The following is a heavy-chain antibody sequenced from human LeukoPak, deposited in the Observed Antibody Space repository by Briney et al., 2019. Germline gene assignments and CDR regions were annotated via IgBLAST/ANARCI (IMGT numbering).Heavy chain of an antibody. D-gene: IGHD1-1*01. CDR3: ARDAWKDRYFDY. V-gene: IGHV3-7*01. Sequence: PGGSVRLSCAASGFTFSSYSMSWVRQAPGKGLEWVANIKQDGREKYYVDSVKGRFTISRDDAKNSLYLQINSLRAEDTAVYYCARDAWKDRYFDYWGQGTLVTVSS. J-gene: IGHJ4*02. CDR1: GFTFSSYS. CDR2: IKQDGREK.